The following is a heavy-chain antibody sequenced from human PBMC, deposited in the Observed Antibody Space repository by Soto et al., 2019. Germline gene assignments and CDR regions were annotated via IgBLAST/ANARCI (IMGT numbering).Heavy chain of an antibody. Sequence: PLVEAGGRGVQPGRSLRLSCAASELTFSSYAMHWVRQAPGRGLEWVPLISFDGSNEYYADSVKGLVIISRDNSQNMVSLQMNSLGPYDTAIYYCAGPFPWWSYHYGRDVGGQGTTVTVSS. CDR2: ISFDGSNE. V-gene: IGHV3-30-3*01. CDR1: ELTFSSYA. CDR3: AGPFPWWSYHYGRDV. J-gene: IGHJ6*02. D-gene: IGHD2-15*01.